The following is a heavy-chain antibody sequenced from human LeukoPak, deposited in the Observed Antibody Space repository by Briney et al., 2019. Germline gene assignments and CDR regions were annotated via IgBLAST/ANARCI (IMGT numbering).Heavy chain of an antibody. Sequence: PGGSLRLSCAASGFSFSSYGMHWVRQAPGKGLEWVAVISYDGSNKYYADSVKGRFTISRDNSKNTLYLQMNSLRAEDTAVYYCAKAADYYDSREAGAFDIWGQGTMVTVSS. J-gene: IGHJ3*02. D-gene: IGHD3-22*01. CDR1: GFSFSSYG. CDR3: AKAADYYDSREAGAFDI. V-gene: IGHV3-30*18. CDR2: ISYDGSNK.